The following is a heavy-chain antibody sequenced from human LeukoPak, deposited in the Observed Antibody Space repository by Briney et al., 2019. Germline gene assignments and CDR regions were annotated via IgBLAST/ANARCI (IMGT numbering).Heavy chain of an antibody. CDR3: ARYSYVHWDAFDI. J-gene: IGHJ3*02. CDR2: INPNSGGT. Sequence: ASVKVSCKASGYTFTGYYMHWVRQAPGQGLEWMGWINPNSGGTNYAQKFQGRVTMTRDTSISTAYMELRSLRSDDTAVYYCARYSYVHWDAFDIWGQGTMVTVSS. D-gene: IGHD7-27*01. V-gene: IGHV1-2*02. CDR1: GYTFTGYY.